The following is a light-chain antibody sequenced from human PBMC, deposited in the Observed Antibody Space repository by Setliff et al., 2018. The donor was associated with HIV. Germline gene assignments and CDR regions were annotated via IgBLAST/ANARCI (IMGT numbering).Light chain of an antibody. CDR3: SSYTSISTYV. CDR1: SSDVGSYNR. Sequence: QSVLTQPPSVSGSPGQSVTISCTGTSSDVGSYNRVSWYQQPQGTAPKLMIYEVNNRPSGVPDRFSGSKSGNTASLTISGLQAEDEADYYCSSYTSISTYVFGTGTKVTVL. CDR2: EVN. V-gene: IGLV2-18*02. J-gene: IGLJ1*01.